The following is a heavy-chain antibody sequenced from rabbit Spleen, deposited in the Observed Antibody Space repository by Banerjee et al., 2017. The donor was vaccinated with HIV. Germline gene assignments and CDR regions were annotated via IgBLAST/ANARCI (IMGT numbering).Heavy chain of an antibody. D-gene: IGHD6-1*01. CDR3: ARGEYFTVGFSAYAIYLDL. Sequence: QSLEESGGGLVQPGASLTLTCTASGFSFSSGYDMCWVRQATGKGLEWIGIIWTGSTSITWYANWALGRFTISKTSSTTVTLQLNSLTAADTATYSCARGEYFTVGFSAYAIYLDLWGQGTLVTVS. CDR2: IWTGSTSIT. V-gene: IGHV1S40*01. J-gene: IGHJ6*01. CDR1: GFSFSSGYD.